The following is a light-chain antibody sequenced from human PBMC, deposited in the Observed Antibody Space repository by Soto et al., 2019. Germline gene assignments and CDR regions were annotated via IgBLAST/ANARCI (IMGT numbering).Light chain of an antibody. CDR1: QGITTA. CDR2: DAS. Sequence: IQLTQSPSSLSASVGDRVTITCRASQGITTALAWYQQTPGKPPKVLIYDASSLESGVPSRFSGSGSGTDFTLTISSLQPEDFATYFCQQFISYPHTFGQGTKLEI. V-gene: IGKV1-13*02. CDR3: QQFISYPHT. J-gene: IGKJ2*01.